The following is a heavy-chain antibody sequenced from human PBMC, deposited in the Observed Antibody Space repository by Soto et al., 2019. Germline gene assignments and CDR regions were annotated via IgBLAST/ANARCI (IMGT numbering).Heavy chain of an antibody. CDR1: GFTFSSYS. Sequence: EVQLVESGGGLVKPGGSLRLSCAASGFTFSSYSMNCIRQAPGKGLEWVSSISSSSSYIYYADSVKGRFTISRVNAKNSLYRQMNSLRAEDTAVYYCSSWAGQFGYDLWVQGTLVTVSS. CDR3: SSWAGQFGYDL. CDR2: ISSSSSYI. J-gene: IGHJ4*02. D-gene: IGHD5-12*01. V-gene: IGHV3-21*01.